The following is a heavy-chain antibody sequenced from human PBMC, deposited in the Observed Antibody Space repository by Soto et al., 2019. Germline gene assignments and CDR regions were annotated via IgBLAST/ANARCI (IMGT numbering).Heavy chain of an antibody. Sequence: GGSLRLSCAASGFTFSSYSMNWVRQAPGKGLEWVSSISSSSSYIYYADSVKGRFTISRDNAKNSLYLQMNSLRAEDTAVYYCARALSPYCSSTSCFQPDLDYWGQGTLVTVSS. J-gene: IGHJ4*02. CDR2: ISSSSSYI. CDR3: ARALSPYCSSTSCFQPDLDY. CDR1: GFTFSSYS. D-gene: IGHD2-2*01. V-gene: IGHV3-21*01.